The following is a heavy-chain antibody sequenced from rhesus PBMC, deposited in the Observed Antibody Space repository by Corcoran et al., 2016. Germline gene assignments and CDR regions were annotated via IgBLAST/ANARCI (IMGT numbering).Heavy chain of an antibody. CDR2: MYGRGGST. J-gene: IGHJ1*01. V-gene: IGHV4S14*01. CDR1: GGSFGGYYY. Sequence: QVQLQESGPGLVKPSEPLSLTCAVSGGSFGGYYYWSWIRQPPGKGLEWIGSMYGRGGSTYPNPSLKKRVTPSVETSKNQFSLKLSSGTAAETAVYYCASGSTGRMDFEFWGQGALVTVSS. CDR3: ASGSTGRMDFEF. D-gene: IGHD2-21*01.